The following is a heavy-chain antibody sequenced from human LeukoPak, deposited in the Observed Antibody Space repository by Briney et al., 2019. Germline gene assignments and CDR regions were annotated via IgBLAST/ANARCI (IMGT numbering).Heavy chain of an antibody. J-gene: IGHJ4*02. V-gene: IGHV3-23*01. CDR2: ISGSGGST. Sequence: AGGSLRLSCATSGFTFSYYSMHWVRQAPGKGLEWVSAISGSGGSTYYADSVKGRFTISRDNSKNTLYLQMNSLRAEDTAVYYCAKDSHIVVVTANYFDYWGQGTLVTVSS. CDR1: GFTFSYYS. CDR3: AKDSHIVVVTANYFDY. D-gene: IGHD2-21*02.